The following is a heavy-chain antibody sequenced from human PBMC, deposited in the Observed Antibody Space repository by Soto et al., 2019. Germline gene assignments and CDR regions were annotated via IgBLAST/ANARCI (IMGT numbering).Heavy chain of an antibody. V-gene: IGHV3-23*01. Sequence: GSLRLSCAASGFTFSSYAMSWVRQAPGKGLEWVSAISGSGGSTYYADSVKGRFTISRDNSKNTLYLQMSSLRAEDTAVYYCAKDRYSSGWYPPLAYWGQGTLVTVSS. J-gene: IGHJ4*02. CDR3: AKDRYSSGWYPPLAY. CDR1: GFTFSSYA. D-gene: IGHD6-19*01. CDR2: ISGSGGST.